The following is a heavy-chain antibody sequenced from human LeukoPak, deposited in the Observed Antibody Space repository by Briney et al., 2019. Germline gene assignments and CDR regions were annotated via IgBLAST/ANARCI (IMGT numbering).Heavy chain of an antibody. D-gene: IGHD6-13*01. J-gene: IGHJ6*02. CDR2: ISAYNGNT. Sequence: ASVKVSCKASGYTFTSYGISWVRQAPGQGLEWMGWISAYNGNTNYAQKLQGRVTMATDTSTSTAYMELRSLRSDDTAVYYCAREGIAAAGTGYYYGMDVWGQGTTVTVSS. CDR3: AREGIAAAGTGYYYGMDV. CDR1: GYTFTSYG. V-gene: IGHV1-18*01.